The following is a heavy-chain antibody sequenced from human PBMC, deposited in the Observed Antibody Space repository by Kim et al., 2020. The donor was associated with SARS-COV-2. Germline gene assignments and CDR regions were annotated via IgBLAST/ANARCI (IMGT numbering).Heavy chain of an antibody. J-gene: IGHJ6*02. V-gene: IGHV1-18*04. CDR1: GYTFTSYG. CDR3: ARDRTSDTRYYYGSGSFLWYYGMDV. D-gene: IGHD3-10*01. CDR2: ISAYNGNT. Sequence: ASVKVSCKASGYTFTSYGISWVRQAPGQGLEGMGWISAYNGNTNYAQKLQGRVTMTTDTSTSTAYMELRSLRSDDTAVYYCARDRTSDTRYYYGSGSFLWYYGMDVWGQGTTVTVSS.